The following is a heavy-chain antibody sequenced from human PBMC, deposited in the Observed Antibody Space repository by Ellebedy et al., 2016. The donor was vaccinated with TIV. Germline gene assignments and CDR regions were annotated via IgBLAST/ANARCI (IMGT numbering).Heavy chain of an antibody. Sequence: GESLKISCAASGFTFSNYAMSSVRHAPGQRLKWVSSLSTGGDSTFYADSVMDRFTISRDNSKNTLFLQMNSLRAEDTALYYCAKDSGWEHEYWGQGTLVTISS. CDR3: AKDSGWEHEY. J-gene: IGHJ4*02. V-gene: IGHV3-23*01. CDR1: GFTFSNYA. CDR2: LSTGGDST. D-gene: IGHD3-10*01.